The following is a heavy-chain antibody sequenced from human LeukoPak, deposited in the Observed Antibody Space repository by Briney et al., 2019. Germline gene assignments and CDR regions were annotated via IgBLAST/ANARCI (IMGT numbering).Heavy chain of an antibody. CDR1: GASISGGTYY. V-gene: IGHV4-39*01. D-gene: IGHD1-26*01. Sequence: SETLSLTCTVSGASISGGTYYWGWIRQPPGKGLEWIGSIYYTGSTYDNPSLKSRVTISVDTSKNQFSLKLSSVTAADTAVYYCARRGGSGRAFDYWGQGTLVTVSS. J-gene: IGHJ4*02. CDR3: ARRGGSGRAFDY. CDR2: IYYTGST.